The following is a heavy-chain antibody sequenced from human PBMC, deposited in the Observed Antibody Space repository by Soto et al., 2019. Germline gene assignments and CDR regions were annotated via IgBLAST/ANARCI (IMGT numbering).Heavy chain of an antibody. CDR2: MNPNSGNT. J-gene: IGHJ4*02. Sequence: CTAYACTLARCDGNECRSATGQGLEWMGWMNPNSGNTGYAQKFQGRVTMTRNTSISTAYMELSSLRAEDTAVYYCAKNPGYYYDSTGYHFDYWGQGTLVTVSS. CDR1: ACTLARCD. V-gene: IGHV1-8*01. CDR3: AKNPGYYYDSTGYHFDY. D-gene: IGHD3-22*01.